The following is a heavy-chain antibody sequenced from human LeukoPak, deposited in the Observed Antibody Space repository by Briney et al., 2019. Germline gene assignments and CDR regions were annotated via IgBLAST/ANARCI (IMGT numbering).Heavy chain of an antibody. CDR1: GFSFSGYW. CDR3: ARSIYYYDSSGYYS. V-gene: IGHV3-7*01. J-gene: IGHJ4*02. Sequence: PGGSLRLSCTASGFSFSGYWMTWVRQTPGKGLEWVANINQDGSKKSYVDSVKGRFTISRDNSKNTLYLQMNSLRAEDTAVYYCARSIYYYDSSGYYSWGQGTLVTVSS. CDR2: INQDGSKK. D-gene: IGHD3-22*01.